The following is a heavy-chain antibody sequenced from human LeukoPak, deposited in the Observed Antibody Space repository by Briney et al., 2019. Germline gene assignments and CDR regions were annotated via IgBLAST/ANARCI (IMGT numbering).Heavy chain of an antibody. V-gene: IGHV4-59*08. D-gene: IGHD5-18*01. Sequence: SETLSLTCTVSGGSISSYYWRWLRQPPGKGLEWIGYLHYSGSTTYNPSLKSRLTISLDTSKNQFSLKLSSVTAADTAVYYCARYSYGGFYFDYWGQGTLVTVSS. CDR3: ARYSYGGFYFDY. J-gene: IGHJ4*02. CDR2: LHYSGST. CDR1: GGSISSYY.